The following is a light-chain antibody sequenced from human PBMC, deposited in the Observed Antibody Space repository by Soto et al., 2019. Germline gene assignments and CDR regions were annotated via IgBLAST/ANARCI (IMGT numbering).Light chain of an antibody. CDR2: STN. CDR1: TGAVTSDYH. V-gene: IGLV7-43*01. CDR3: LVYFYGTWV. Sequence: QAVVTQEPSLTVSPGGTVTLTCASSTGAVTSDYHANWFQQKPGQVPTTLIYSTNNRHSWTPARFSGSLLWGKAALTLSGVQAEDEDDYYFLVYFYGTWVFGGGTKVTVL. J-gene: IGLJ3*02.